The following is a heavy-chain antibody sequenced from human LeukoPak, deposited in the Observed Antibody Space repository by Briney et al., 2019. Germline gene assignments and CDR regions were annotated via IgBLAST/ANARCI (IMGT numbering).Heavy chain of an antibody. Sequence: PGGSLRLSCAASGFTFSSYGMHWVRQAPGKGLEWVAFIRYDGSNKYYADSVKGRFTISRDNSKNTLYLQMNSLRAEDTAVYYCAKDRGYYGSGSLYYMDVWGKGTTVTISS. J-gene: IGHJ6*03. CDR3: AKDRGYYGSGSLYYMDV. D-gene: IGHD3-10*01. CDR1: GFTFSSYG. V-gene: IGHV3-30*02. CDR2: IRYDGSNK.